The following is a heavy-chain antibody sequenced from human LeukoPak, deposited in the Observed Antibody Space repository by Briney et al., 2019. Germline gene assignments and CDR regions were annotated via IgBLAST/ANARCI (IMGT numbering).Heavy chain of an antibody. CDR1: GFTFSSYG. J-gene: IGHJ4*02. CDR3: AKDLRLRYFTY. CDR2: ISKDAKSN. V-gene: IGHV3-30*18. Sequence: GGSLRLSCATSGFTFSSYGMHWVRQVPGKGLEWVAVISKDAKSNYHVDSVKGRFTISRDNSKNTLYLQMNSLRAEDTAVYHCAKDLRLRYFTYWGQGTLVTVSS. D-gene: IGHD3-9*01.